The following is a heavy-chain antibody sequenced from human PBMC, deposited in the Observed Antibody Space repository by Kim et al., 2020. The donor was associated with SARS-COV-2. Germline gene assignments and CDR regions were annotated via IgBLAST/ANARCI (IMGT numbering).Heavy chain of an antibody. D-gene: IGHD3-22*01. V-gene: IGHV3-23*01. J-gene: IGHJ4*02. CDR2: ISGSGGST. CDR3: ARTQVYYYDSSGYYYLPSKGGYFDY. CDR1: GFTFSSYA. Sequence: GGSLRLSCAASGFTFSSYAMSWVRQAPGKGLEWVSAISGSGGSTYYADSVKGRITISRDNSKNTLYLQMNSLRADDTAVYYCARTQVYYYDSSGYYYLPSKGGYFDYWGQGTLVTVSS.